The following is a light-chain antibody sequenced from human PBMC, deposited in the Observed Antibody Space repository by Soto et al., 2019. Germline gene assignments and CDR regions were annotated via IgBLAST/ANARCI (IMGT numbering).Light chain of an antibody. CDR1: SNDIGGYNY. CDR2: DVS. V-gene: IGLV2-14*03. J-gene: IGLJ1*01. CDR3: SSYTCTSTQV. Sequence: QSALTQPASVSGSPGQSITISCTGTSNDIGGYNYVSWYQQHPGKAPQLMISDVSNRPSGVSKRFSGSKSGNTASLTISVLQAEDEADYYCSSYTCTSTQVFGAGTKVTVL.